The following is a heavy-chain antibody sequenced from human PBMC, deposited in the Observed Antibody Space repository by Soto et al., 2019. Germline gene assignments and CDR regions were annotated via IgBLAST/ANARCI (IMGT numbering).Heavy chain of an antibody. CDR2: IYPDGSGATT. CDR1: GFTVSSNY. Sequence: EVQLVESGGGLVQPGGSLILSCAASGFTVSSNYMTWVRQAPGKGLEWVSVIYPDGSGATTHYADSVKGRFTISRDIFKNTLSLQMNSLGAEDTAVYYCATGVNYRPILGWGQGTLVIVSS. V-gene: IGHV3-66*01. D-gene: IGHD3-10*01. CDR3: ATGVNYRPILG. J-gene: IGHJ4*02.